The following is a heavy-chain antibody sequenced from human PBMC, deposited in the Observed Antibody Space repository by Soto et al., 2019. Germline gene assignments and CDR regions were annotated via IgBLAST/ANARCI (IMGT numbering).Heavy chain of an antibody. D-gene: IGHD5-18*01. CDR2: ISGSGCST. J-gene: IGHJ5*02. Sequence: EVQLLESGGGLVQPGGALRLSCAASGFTFSSYAMTWVRQAPGKGLEWVSAISGSGCSTYYADSLEGLFTISRDNSKNPLLLQMHGLEADDTAVSYCALRTYTYGAGTRFDPWGQGTLVTVSS. CDR3: ALRTYTYGAGTRFDP. V-gene: IGHV3-23*01. CDR1: GFTFSSYA.